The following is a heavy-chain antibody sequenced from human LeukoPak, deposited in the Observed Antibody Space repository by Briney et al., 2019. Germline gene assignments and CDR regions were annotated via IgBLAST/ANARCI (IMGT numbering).Heavy chain of an antibody. CDR2: ISSSSSYI. Sequence: PGGSLRLSCAASGFTFSSYSMNWVRQAPGKGLEWVSSISSSSSYIYYADSVKGRFTISRDNSKNTLYLQMNSLRAEDTAVYYCAKPPGYFDWLSRKSGYWGQGTLVTVSS. D-gene: IGHD3-9*01. CDR3: AKPPGYFDWLSRKSGY. J-gene: IGHJ4*02. V-gene: IGHV3-21*04. CDR1: GFTFSSYS.